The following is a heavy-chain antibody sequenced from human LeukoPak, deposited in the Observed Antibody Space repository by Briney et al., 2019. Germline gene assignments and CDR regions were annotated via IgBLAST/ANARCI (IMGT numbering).Heavy chain of an antibody. CDR3: AKDRGLLSWFGELLHFFDH. J-gene: IGHJ4*02. V-gene: IGHV3-23*01. CDR2: ISSSDGTT. D-gene: IGHD3-10*01. CDR1: GLTFSSYD. Sequence: PGGSLRLSCAASGLTFSSYDMSWVRRAPGKGLEWVSAISSSDGTTYYADPVKGRFTTSRDTSKNTLYLQMNSLRAEDTAVYYCAKDRGLLSWFGELLHFFDHWGQGTLVTVSS.